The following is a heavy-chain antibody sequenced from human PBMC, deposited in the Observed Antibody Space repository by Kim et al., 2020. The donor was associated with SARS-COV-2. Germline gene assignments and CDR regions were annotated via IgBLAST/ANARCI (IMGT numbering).Heavy chain of an antibody. V-gene: IGHV4-4*02. CDR1: GGSISSSNW. Sequence: SETLSLTCAVSGGSISSSNWWSWVRQPPGKGLEWIGEIYHSGITNYNPSLKSRDTISVDKSKNQFSLKLSSVTAADTGVYYCARVIRGWLRLSRGAFDIWGQGTMVTVTA. CDR2: IYHSGIT. J-gene: IGHJ3*02. CDR3: ARVIRGWLRLSRGAFDI. D-gene: IGHD5-12*01.